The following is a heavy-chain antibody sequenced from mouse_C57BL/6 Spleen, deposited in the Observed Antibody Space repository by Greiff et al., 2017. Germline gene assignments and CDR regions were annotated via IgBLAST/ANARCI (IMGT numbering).Heavy chain of an antibody. CDR3: ARHPYYYGSSYFDY. J-gene: IGHJ2*01. CDR1: GFTFSSYG. V-gene: IGHV5-6*02. D-gene: IGHD1-1*01. CDR2: ISSGGSYT. Sequence: EVKLVESGGDLVKPGGSLKLSCAASGFTFSSYGMSWVRQTPDKRLEWVATISSGGSYTYYPDSVKGRFTISRDNAKNTLYLQMSSLKSEDTAMYYCARHPYYYGSSYFDYWGQGTTLTVSS.